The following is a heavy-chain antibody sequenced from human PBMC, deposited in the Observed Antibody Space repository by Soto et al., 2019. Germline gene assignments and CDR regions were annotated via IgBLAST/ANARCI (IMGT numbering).Heavy chain of an antibody. CDR3: AYLHCSGGSCYWFSFSGMDV. CDR2: IYWDDDK. Sequence: QITLKESGPTLVKPTQTLTLTCTFSGFSLSTSGVGLAWIRQPPGKALEWLALIYWDDDKRYRPSLESRLTITKDTSITQVVLTMTNIDSVDTATYYCAYLHCSGGSCYWFSFSGMDVWGQGTTVTVSS. J-gene: IGHJ6*02. V-gene: IGHV2-5*02. D-gene: IGHD2-15*01. CDR1: GFSLSTSGVG.